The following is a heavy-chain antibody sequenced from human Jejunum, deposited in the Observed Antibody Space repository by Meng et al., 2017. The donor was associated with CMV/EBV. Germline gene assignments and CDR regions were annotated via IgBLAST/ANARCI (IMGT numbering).Heavy chain of an antibody. CDR3: ARGCYTNSCYRGVFDY. V-gene: IGHV4-39*07. CDR1: YITSSNFY. J-gene: IGHJ4*02. Sequence: YITSSNFYWGWVRQSPGKGLGWFGTINYSGNLYYSPSFRGRVTISFDTSRNQFSLNLNSVTAADTAVYHCARGCYTNSCYRGVFDYWGQGALVTVSS. CDR2: INYSGNL. D-gene: IGHD2-2*02.